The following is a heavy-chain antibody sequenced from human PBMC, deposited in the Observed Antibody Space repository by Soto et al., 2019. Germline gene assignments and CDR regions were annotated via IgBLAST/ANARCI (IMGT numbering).Heavy chain of an antibody. Sequence: QLQLQESGSGLVKPSQTLSLTCAVSGGSISSGGYSWRWIRQPPGKGLEWIGYIYHSGSTDDNPSLKSRVTISVDRSKNQFSLKLSSVTAADTAVYYCAAGGGLPRYYWGQGTLVTVSS. J-gene: IGHJ4*02. V-gene: IGHV4-30-2*01. CDR1: GGSISSGGYS. D-gene: IGHD5-12*01. CDR2: IYHSGST. CDR3: AAGGGLPRYY.